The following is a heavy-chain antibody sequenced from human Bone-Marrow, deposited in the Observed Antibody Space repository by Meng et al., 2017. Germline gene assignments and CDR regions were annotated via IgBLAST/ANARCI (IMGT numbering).Heavy chain of an antibody. J-gene: IGHJ4*02. CDR2: INHSGST. CDR3: ARGLRAARPLLFGY. Sequence: GAGLLKPADTLAFACAVYGGSFSCYYWSWIRQPPGKGLEWIGEINHSGSTNYNPSLKSRVTISVDTSKNQFSLKLSSVTAADTAVYYCARGLRAARPLLFGYWGQGTLVTVSS. V-gene: IGHV4-34*01. D-gene: IGHD6-6*01. CDR1: GGSFSCYY.